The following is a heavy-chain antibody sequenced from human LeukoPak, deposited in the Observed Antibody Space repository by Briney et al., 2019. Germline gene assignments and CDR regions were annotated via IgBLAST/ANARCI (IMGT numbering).Heavy chain of an antibody. J-gene: IGHJ4*02. Sequence: QPGRSLRLSCAASGFTFSSYPMHWVRQAPGKGLEWVAVISYDGSEKHYADPVKGRFTISRDNSKNTPYLQMNSLRAEDTAIYYCTRVGYIDEGIDYWGQGTLVTVSS. CDR2: ISYDGSEK. CDR3: TRVGYIDEGIDY. CDR1: GFTFSSYP. V-gene: IGHV3-30-3*01. D-gene: IGHD5-24*01.